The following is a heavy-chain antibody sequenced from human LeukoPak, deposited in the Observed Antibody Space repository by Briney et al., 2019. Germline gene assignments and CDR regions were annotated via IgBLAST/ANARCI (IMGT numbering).Heavy chain of an antibody. V-gene: IGHV1-24*01. Sequence: VASVKVSCKVSGYTLTELSMHWVRQAPGKGLEWMGGFDPEDGETIYAQKFQGRVTMTRDTSISTAYMELSRLRSDDTAVYYCASAVDGYNPWGQGTLVTVSS. D-gene: IGHD5-24*01. J-gene: IGHJ5*02. CDR3: ASAVDGYNP. CDR2: FDPEDGET. CDR1: GYTLTELS.